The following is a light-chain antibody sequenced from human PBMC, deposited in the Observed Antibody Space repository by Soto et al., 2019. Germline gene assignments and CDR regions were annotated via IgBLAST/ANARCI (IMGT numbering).Light chain of an antibody. J-gene: IGKJ1*01. CDR3: LQYGRSPGT. CDR2: GAS. Sequence: EIVLTQSPGTLSLSPGERATLSCRASQSVSSSYLAWYQQKPGQAPRLLIYGASSRATGIPDRFSGSGSGTDFTLTISRLEPEDFGVYYCLQYGRSPGTFGQGTKVEIK. CDR1: QSVSSSY. V-gene: IGKV3-20*01.